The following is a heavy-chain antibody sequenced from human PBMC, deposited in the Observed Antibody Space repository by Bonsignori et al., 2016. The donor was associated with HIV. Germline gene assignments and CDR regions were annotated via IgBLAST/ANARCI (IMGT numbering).Heavy chain of an antibody. CDR2: ISAYNGNT. CDR3: ARGPLPSGTVVTPDY. Sequence: WVRQAPGQGLEWMGWISAYNGNTNYAQKLQGRVTMTTDTSTSTAYMELRSLRSDDTAVYYCARGPLPSGTVVTPDYWGQGTLVTVSS. D-gene: IGHD4-23*01. J-gene: IGHJ4*02. V-gene: IGHV1-18*01.